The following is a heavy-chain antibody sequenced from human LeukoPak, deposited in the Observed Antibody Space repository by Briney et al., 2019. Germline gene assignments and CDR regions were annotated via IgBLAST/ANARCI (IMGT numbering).Heavy chain of an antibody. J-gene: IGHJ2*01. CDR2: FYYGGST. D-gene: IGHD2-15*01. CDR3: ARQYCSGGSCYWYFDL. V-gene: IGHV4-39*01. Sequence: SETLSLTCTVSGGSISSSNDCWDWIRQPPGRGLEWIASFYYGGSTYYNPSLKSRVTISADTSKNQFSLKLSSVTAADTAVYYCARQYCSGGSCYWYFDLWGRGTLVTVSS. CDR1: GGSISSSNDC.